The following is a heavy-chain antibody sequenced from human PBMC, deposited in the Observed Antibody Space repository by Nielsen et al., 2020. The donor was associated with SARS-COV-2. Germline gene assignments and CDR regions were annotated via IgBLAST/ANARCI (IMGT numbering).Heavy chain of an antibody. Sequence: GESLKISCAASGFTVSSNYMSWVRQAPGKGLEWVSVIYSGGSTYYADSVKGRFTISRDNSKNTLYLQMNSLRAEDTAVYYCARDHPTHLIVVVPAAPDYWGQGTLVTVSS. CDR2: IYSGGST. CDR1: GFTVSSNY. D-gene: IGHD2-2*01. V-gene: IGHV3-53*01. CDR3: ARDHPTHLIVVVPAAPDY. J-gene: IGHJ4*02.